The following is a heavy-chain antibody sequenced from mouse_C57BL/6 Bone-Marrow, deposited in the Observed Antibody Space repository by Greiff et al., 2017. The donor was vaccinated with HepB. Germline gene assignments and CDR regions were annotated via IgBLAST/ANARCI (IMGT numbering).Heavy chain of an antibody. CDR2: IYPRSGNT. V-gene: IGHV1-81*01. CDR3: ARDYGSSYGYFDV. D-gene: IGHD1-1*01. Sequence: VQLQQSGAELARPGASVKLSCKASGYTFTSYGISWVKQRTGQGLEWIGEIYPRSGNTHYNEKFKGKATLTADKSSSTAYMELRSLTSEDSAVYFCARDYGSSYGYFDVWGTGTTVTVSS. J-gene: IGHJ1*03. CDR1: GYTFTSYG.